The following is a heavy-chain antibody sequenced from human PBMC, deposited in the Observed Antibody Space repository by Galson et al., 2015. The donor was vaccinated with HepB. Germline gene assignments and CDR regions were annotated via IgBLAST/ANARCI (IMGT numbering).Heavy chain of an antibody. CDR2: INSNGVST. CDR1: GFTFSAYA. D-gene: IGHD5-24*01. J-gene: IGHJ3*02. V-gene: IGHV3-64D*09. CDR3: VKELATITSPFDI. Sequence: SLRLSCAASGFTFSAYAMHWVRQAPGKGLDYVCAINSNGVSTYYEDSVKGRFTISRDNSRNMVYLLMSSLRAEDTAVYYCVKELATITSPFDIWGQGTMVTVSS.